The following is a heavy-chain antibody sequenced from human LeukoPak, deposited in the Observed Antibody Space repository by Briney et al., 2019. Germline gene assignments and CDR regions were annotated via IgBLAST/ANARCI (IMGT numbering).Heavy chain of an antibody. V-gene: IGHV3-23*01. Sequence: PGGSLTLSCVASGFTFSSYAMSWVRETPARGLEWVSSLRGNGDAFYADSVKGRFTLSRDESRNTVYLQLNKLRVEDTAIYYCAKASWVSTAEAVLWGQGTVVTVSS. J-gene: IGHJ4*02. D-gene: IGHD3-16*01. CDR2: LRGNGDA. CDR1: GFTFSSYA. CDR3: AKASWVSTAEAVL.